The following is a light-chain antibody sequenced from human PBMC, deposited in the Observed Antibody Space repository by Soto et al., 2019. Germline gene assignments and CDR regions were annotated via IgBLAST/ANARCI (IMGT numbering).Light chain of an antibody. CDR2: EVS. CDR1: SSDVGAYNY. V-gene: IGLV2-14*01. Sequence: QSVLTQPASVSGSPGQSITISCTGTSSDVGAYNYVSWYQQHPGKAPKLLIYEVSNRPSGGSNRFSGSKSGNTASLTISGLQAEDEADYYCNSYTTSSTWVFGGGTKLTVL. J-gene: IGLJ3*02. CDR3: NSYTTSSTWV.